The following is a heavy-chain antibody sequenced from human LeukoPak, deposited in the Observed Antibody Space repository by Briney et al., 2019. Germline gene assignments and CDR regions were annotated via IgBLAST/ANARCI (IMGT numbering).Heavy chain of an antibody. Sequence: PSETLSLTCTVSGGXLYRYYCTWIRQPPGKGREWLGFIYYSGTTNYNPSIKSRVIMSIDTSKNQFSLKLESVTVADTAAYYCARAGTVVGADFDYWGQGTLVSVSS. CDR3: ARAGTVVGADFDY. D-gene: IGHD1-26*01. J-gene: IGHJ4*02. CDR1: GGXLYRYY. CDR2: IYYSGTT. V-gene: IGHV4-59*01.